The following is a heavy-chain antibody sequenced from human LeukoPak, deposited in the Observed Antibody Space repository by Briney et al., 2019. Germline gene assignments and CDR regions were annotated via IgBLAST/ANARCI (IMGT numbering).Heavy chain of an antibody. Sequence: SETLSLTCTVSGGSISSYYWSWIRQPPGKGLEWIGYIYYSGITKYNPSLKSRVTISVDTSKNQFSLKLSSVTAADTAVYYCAKLAAAGLYNWFDPWGQGILVTVSS. CDR3: AKLAAAGLYNWFDP. V-gene: IGHV4-59*12. J-gene: IGHJ5*02. D-gene: IGHD6-13*01. CDR2: IYYSGIT. CDR1: GGSISSYY.